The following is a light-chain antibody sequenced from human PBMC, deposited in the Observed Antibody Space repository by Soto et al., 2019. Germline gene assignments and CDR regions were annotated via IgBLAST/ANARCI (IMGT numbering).Light chain of an antibody. CDR1: QSISNS. V-gene: IGKV1-5*03. Sequence: DIQMTQSPSTLSAALGDRVTITCRASQSISNSLAWYQQKPGKPPKLLIYRASDLESGVPSRFSGSASGTEFTLTISSLQPDDFATYYCQQYNSYSLTFGGGTTVDIK. CDR3: QQYNSYSLT. CDR2: RAS. J-gene: IGKJ4*01.